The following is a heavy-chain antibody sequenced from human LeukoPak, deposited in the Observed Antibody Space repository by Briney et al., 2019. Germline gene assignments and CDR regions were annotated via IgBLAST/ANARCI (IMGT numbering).Heavy chain of an antibody. CDR3: ARVRGFFDY. CDR2: IYYSGST. CDR1: GGSISSYY. V-gene: IGHV4-59*01. Sequence: NPSETLSLTCTVSGGSISSYYWSWIRQPPAKGLEWIGYIYYSGSTNYNPSLKSRVTISVDTSKNQFSLKLSSVTAADTAVYYCARVRGFFDYGGQETLVTVSS. D-gene: IGHD3-10*01. J-gene: IGHJ4*02.